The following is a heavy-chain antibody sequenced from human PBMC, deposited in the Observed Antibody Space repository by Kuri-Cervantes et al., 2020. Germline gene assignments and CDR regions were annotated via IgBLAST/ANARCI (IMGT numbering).Heavy chain of an antibody. CDR3: ARVLRYFDYWFDP. CDR1: GYTFTGYY. Sequence: ASVKVSCKASGYTFTGYYMHWVRQAPGQGLEWMGWINLNSGGTNYAQKFQGRVTMTRDTSISTAYMELSRLRSDDTAVYYCARVLRYFDYWFDPWGQGTLVTVSS. J-gene: IGHJ5*02. D-gene: IGHD3-9*01. V-gene: IGHV1-2*02. CDR2: INLNSGGT.